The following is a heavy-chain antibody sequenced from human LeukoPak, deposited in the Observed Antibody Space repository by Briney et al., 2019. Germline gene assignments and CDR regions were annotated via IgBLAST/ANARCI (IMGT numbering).Heavy chain of an antibody. CDR2: IYHSGST. D-gene: IGHD2-2*01. Sequence: SQTLSLTCTVSGGSISSGGYYWSWIRQPPGKGLEWIGYIYHSGSTYYNPSLKSRVTISVDRSKNQFSLKLSSVTAADTAVYYCARELCSSTSCYEPAYYYMDVWGKGTTVTVSS. V-gene: IGHV4-30-2*01. CDR3: ARELCSSTSCYEPAYYYMDV. CDR1: GGSISSGGYY. J-gene: IGHJ6*03.